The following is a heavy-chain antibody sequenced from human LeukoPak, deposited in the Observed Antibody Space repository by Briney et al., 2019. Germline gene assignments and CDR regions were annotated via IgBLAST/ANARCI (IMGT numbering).Heavy chain of an antibody. J-gene: IGHJ6*03. CDR1: GFSVSNSY. V-gene: IGHV3-66*02. Sequence: PGGSLGHSCAASGFSVSNSYMSWVRQAPGKGLEWVSILYSGGDTYYAASVRGRFTISRDNAKNTLYLHMNTLSAADTAVYFCARGENYYFHTDVWGIGATVTVSS. CDR2: LYSGGDT. CDR3: ARGENYYFHTDV. D-gene: IGHD3-10*01.